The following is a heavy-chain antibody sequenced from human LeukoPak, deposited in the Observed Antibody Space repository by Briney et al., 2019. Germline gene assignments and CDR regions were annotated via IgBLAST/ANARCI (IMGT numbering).Heavy chain of an antibody. CDR1: GGSISSGSYY. CDR2: IYTSGST. Sequence: PSQTLSLTCTVSGGSISSGSYYWSWIRQPAGKGLEWIGRIYTSGSTNYNPSLKSRVTISVDTSKSQFSLKLSSVTAADTAVYYCARHDQRPVAATREDYGMDVWGQGTTVTVS. CDR3: ARHDQRPVAATREDYGMDV. J-gene: IGHJ6*02. V-gene: IGHV4-61*02. D-gene: IGHD6-19*01.